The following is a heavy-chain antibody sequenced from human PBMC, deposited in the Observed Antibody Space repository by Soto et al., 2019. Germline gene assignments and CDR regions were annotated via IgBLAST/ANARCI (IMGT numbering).Heavy chain of an antibody. CDR2: IYSGGST. D-gene: IGHD2-21*02. Sequence: GGSLRLSCAASGFTVSTHYMRWVRQAPGKGLEWVSVIYSGGSTYYADSVKGRFTISRDNSKNTLYLQMNSLRAEDTAVYYCARSGGNYWFDPWGQGTLVTVSS. V-gene: IGHV3-66*01. J-gene: IGHJ5*02. CDR3: ARSGGNYWFDP. CDR1: GFTVSTHY.